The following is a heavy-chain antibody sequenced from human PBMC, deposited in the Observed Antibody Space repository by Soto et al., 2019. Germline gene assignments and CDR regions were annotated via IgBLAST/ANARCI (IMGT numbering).Heavy chain of an antibody. CDR3: ARGSPNPRKNWFDP. D-gene: IGHD3-10*01. CDR1: GYTFTGYY. J-gene: IGHJ5*02. V-gene: IGHV1-2*02. Sequence: ASVKVSCKASGYTFTGYYMHWVRQAPGQGLEWMGWINPNSGGTNYAQKFQGRVTMTRDTSIGTAYMELSRLRSDDTAVYYCARGSPNPRKNWFDPWGQGTLVTVSS. CDR2: INPNSGGT.